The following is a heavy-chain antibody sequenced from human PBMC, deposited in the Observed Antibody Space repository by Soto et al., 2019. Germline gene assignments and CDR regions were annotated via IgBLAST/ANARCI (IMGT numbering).Heavy chain of an antibody. CDR3: SRGAVIMNTYAGLDV. D-gene: IGHD3-10*01. CDR2: SRNKAKNYTT. J-gene: IGHJ6*02. V-gene: IGHV3-72*01. CDR1: GFTLNDHY. Sequence: PGGSLRLSCRTSGFTLNDHYMDWVRQAPGKGLEWIGRSRNKAKNYTTDYAASVKGRFTISRDDPKSSLYLHMNSLKTEDTAVYYCSRGAVIMNTYAGLDVWGQGTTVTVSS.